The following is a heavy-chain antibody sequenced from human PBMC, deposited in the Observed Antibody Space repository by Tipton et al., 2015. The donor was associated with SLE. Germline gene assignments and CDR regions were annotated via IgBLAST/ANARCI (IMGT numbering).Heavy chain of an antibody. Sequence: SLRLSCAASGFTFSTYAMSWVRQAPGKGLEWVSAISGSGGSTYYAGSVKGRFTISRDNSKNTLYLQMNSLRAEDTAVYYCAKEDDSSGYTDYWGQGTLVTVSS. D-gene: IGHD3-22*01. CDR2: ISGSGGST. CDR3: AKEDDSSGYTDY. V-gene: IGHV3-23*01. J-gene: IGHJ4*02. CDR1: GFTFSTYA.